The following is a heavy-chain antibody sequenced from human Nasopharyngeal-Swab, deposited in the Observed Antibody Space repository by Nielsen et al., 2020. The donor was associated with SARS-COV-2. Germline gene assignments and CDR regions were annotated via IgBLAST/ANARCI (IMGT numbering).Heavy chain of an antibody. CDR3: VRDGALIQLWLLPHALDI. J-gene: IGHJ3*02. D-gene: IGHD5-18*01. V-gene: IGHV3-48*04. Sequence: GSSLKISCEASGFTSGSYTMNWVRQAPGKGLEWVSFISSSGSIAYYADSVKGRFTISRDNANNSLYLQMNSLRADDTAVYYCVRDGALIQLWLLPHALDIWGQGTLVTVSS. CDR1: GFTSGSYT. CDR2: ISSSGSIA.